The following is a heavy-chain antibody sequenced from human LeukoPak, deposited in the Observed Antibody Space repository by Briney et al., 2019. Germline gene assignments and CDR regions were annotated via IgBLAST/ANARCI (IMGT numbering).Heavy chain of an antibody. CDR2: IIPIFGTA. Sequence: SVKVSCKASGGTFSSYAISWVRQAPGQGLEWMGGIIPIFGTANYAQKFQGRVTITADESTSTAYMELSSLRSENTAVYYCATASSWYSAFDIWGQGTMVTVSS. CDR3: ATASSWYSAFDI. V-gene: IGHV1-69*01. D-gene: IGHD6-13*01. J-gene: IGHJ3*02. CDR1: GGTFSSYA.